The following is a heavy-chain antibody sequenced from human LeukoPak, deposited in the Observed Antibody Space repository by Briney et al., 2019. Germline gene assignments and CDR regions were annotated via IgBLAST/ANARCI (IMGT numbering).Heavy chain of an antibody. D-gene: IGHD3-22*01. V-gene: IGHV3-21*01. CDR2: ISSSSSYI. CDR3: ARDRATYYYDSSGYYQPGRYYYGMDV. CDR1: GSTFSSYS. J-gene: IGHJ6*02. Sequence: GGSLRLSCAASGSTFSSYSMNWVRQAPGKGLEWVSSISSSSSYIYYADSVKGRFTISRDNAKNSLYLQMNSLRAEDTAVYYCARDRATYYYDSSGYYQPGRYYYGMDVWGQGTTVTVSS.